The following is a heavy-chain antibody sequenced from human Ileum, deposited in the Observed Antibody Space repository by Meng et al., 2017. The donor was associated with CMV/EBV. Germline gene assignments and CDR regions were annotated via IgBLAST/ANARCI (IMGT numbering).Heavy chain of an antibody. CDR1: GFTFSNAW. Sequence: SCAASGFTFSNAWMSWVRQAPGKGLEWVGRIKSKTDGGTTDYAAPGKGRFTISRDDSKNTLYLQMNSLKTEDTAVYYCTTPISGGVLGYYYGMDVWGQGTTVTVSS. CDR2: IKSKTDGGTT. V-gene: IGHV3-15*01. J-gene: IGHJ6*02. D-gene: IGHD4/OR15-4a*01. CDR3: TTPISGGVLGYYYGMDV.